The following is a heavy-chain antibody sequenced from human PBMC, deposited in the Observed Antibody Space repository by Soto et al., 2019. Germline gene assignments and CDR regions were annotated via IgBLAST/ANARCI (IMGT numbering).Heavy chain of an antibody. CDR3: ARERYRSATGNSCWSVGLNWFHP. D-gene: IGHD6-19*01. CDR1: GGSFSGYY. V-gene: IGHV4-34*01. CDR2: INHSGST. J-gene: IGHJ5*02. Sequence: QVQLQQWGAGLLKPSETLSLTCAVYGGSFSGYYWSWIRQPPGKGLEGIGEINHSGSTNYKPSLKSRVTISVDTSKSQFSLKLSSVTAADTAVYYCARERYRSATGNSCWSVGLNWFHPWGQGTLVTVSS.